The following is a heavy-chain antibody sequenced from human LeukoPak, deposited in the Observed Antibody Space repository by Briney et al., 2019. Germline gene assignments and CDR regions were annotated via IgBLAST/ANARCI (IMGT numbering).Heavy chain of an antibody. CDR1: GFTFDDYA. CDR3: ARDLRGTTTY. V-gene: IGHV3-9*01. D-gene: IGHD2/OR15-2a*01. CDR2: ISWNSGSI. Sequence: PGRSLRLSCAASGFTFDDYAMHWVRQAPGKGLEWVSGISWNSGSIGYADSVKGRFTISRDNAKNSLYLQMNSLRAEDTAVYYCARDLRGTTTYWGQGTLVTVSS. J-gene: IGHJ4*02.